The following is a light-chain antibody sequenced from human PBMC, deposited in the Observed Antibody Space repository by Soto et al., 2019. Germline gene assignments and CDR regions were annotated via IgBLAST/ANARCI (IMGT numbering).Light chain of an antibody. CDR3: QQYKDYTYT. V-gene: IGKV1-5*01. J-gene: IGKJ1*01. CDR2: DAS. CDR1: QRVDSW. Sequence: DIQMTQSPATLSASVGDRVTITCRASQRVDSWLAWYQQKPGKAPKLLISDASTVESGVPSRFSGSGSVTESTLAIASLQPDDFATYYGQQYKDYTYTFGQGTRVENK.